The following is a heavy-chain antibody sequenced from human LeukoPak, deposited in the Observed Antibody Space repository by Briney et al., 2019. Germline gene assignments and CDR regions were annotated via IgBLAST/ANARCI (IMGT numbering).Heavy chain of an antibody. V-gene: IGHV1-3*01. CDR1: GYTFTSYA. J-gene: IGHJ4*02. CDR3: ARAGGEGYCSSTSCYARLDY. Sequence: ASVKVSCKASGYTFTSYAMHWVRQAPGQRLEWMGWINAGNGNTKYSQKFQGRVTITADESTSTAYMELSSLRSEDTAVYYCARAGGEGYCSSTSCYARLDYWGQGTLVTVSS. CDR2: INAGNGNT. D-gene: IGHD2-2*01.